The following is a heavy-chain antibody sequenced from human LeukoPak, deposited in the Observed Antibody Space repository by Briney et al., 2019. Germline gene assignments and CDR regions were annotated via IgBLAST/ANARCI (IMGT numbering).Heavy chain of an antibody. V-gene: IGHV3-23*01. Sequence: PGGSLRLSCAASGFTFSSYAMSWVRQAPGKGLEWVSAISGSGGSTYYADSVKGRFTISRDNSKNTLYLQMNSLRAEDTAVYYCAKVFSDIAVAGTDDDYWGQGTLVTVSS. CDR3: AKVFSDIAVAGTDDDY. D-gene: IGHD6-19*01. CDR1: GFTFSSYA. CDR2: ISGSGGST. J-gene: IGHJ4*02.